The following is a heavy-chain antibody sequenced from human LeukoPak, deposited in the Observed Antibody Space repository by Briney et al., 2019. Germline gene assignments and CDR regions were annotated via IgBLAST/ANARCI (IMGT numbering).Heavy chain of an antibody. D-gene: IGHD3-9*01. J-gene: IGHJ6*03. Sequence: PGGSLRLSCAASGFTFSNFAMSWARQFPGQGLEWVSSITGDVTDTFYGDSGKGRFTISRDNSKDTLYLQMSGLRVEDTAVYYCAKGPLTSSNYYMDVWGKGTTVTVSS. V-gene: IGHV3-23*01. CDR3: AKGPLTSSNYYMDV. CDR1: GFTFSNFA. CDR2: ITGDVTDT.